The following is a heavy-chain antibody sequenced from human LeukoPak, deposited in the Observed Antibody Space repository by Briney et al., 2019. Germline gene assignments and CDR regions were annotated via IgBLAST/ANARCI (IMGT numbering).Heavy chain of an antibody. CDR3: ARARYLQRFDY. D-gene: IGHD3-9*01. CDR2: ISGSGGST. Sequence: TGGSLRLSCAASGFTFSSYAMSWVRQAPGKGLEWVAAISGSGGSTYYADSVKGRFTISRDNSKNTLYLQMNSLRAEDTAVYYCARARYLQRFDYWGQGTLVTVSS. J-gene: IGHJ4*02. V-gene: IGHV3-23*01. CDR1: GFTFSSYA.